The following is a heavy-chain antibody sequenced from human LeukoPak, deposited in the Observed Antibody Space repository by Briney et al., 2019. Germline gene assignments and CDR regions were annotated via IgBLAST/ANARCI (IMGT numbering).Heavy chain of an antibody. CDR2: IHHSGST. D-gene: IGHD6-13*01. J-gene: IGHJ5*02. CDR1: GCSISSGYC. V-gene: IGHV4-38-2*02. CDR3: ARDTAWGSSSWFQHPKQSIWFDP. Sequence: SETLSLTCTVSGCSISSGYCWGWRRPPPEERQERIGSIHHSGSTYYNPSLKSRVTISVDTSKIQFSLKLSSVTAADTAVYYCARDTAWGSSSWFQHPKQSIWFDPWGQGTLVTVAS.